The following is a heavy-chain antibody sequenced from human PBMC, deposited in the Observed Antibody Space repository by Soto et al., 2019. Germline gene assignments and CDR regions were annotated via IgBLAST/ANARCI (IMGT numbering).Heavy chain of an antibody. J-gene: IGHJ5*02. Sequence: GGSLRLSCAASGFTFSSYAMSWVRQAPGKGLEWVSAISGSGGSTYYADSVKGRCTISRDNSKNTLYLQMNSLRAEDTAVYYSAKDLVYYDSSGPGPGWFDPWGQGTLVTVSS. D-gene: IGHD3-22*01. CDR1: GFTFSSYA. CDR3: AKDLVYYDSSGPGPGWFDP. V-gene: IGHV3-23*01. CDR2: ISGSGGST.